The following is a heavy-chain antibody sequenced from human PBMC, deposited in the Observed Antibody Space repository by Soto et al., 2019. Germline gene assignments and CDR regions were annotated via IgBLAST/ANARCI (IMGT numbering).Heavy chain of an antibody. CDR2: IYYSGST. Sequence: PSETLSLTCTVSGGSISSYYWSWIRQPPGKGLEWIGYIYYSGSTNYNPPLKSRVTISVDTSKNQFSLKLSSVTAADTAVYYCARSSGGLDWFDPWGQGTLVTVSS. CDR3: ARSSGGLDWFDP. CDR1: GGSISSYY. V-gene: IGHV4-59*01. J-gene: IGHJ5*02. D-gene: IGHD2-15*01.